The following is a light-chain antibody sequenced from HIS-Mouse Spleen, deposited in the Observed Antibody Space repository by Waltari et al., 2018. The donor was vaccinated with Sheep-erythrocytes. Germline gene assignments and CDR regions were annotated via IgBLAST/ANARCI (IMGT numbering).Light chain of an antibody. CDR3: QAWDSSTAV. CDR2: QDS. Sequence: SYELTQPPSVSVSPGQTASITCSGDKLGDKYACWYQQKPGQYPVLVIYQDSKRPSGIPERFSGSNSGKTATLTISGTQAMDEADYYCQAWDSSTAVFGGGTKLTVL. CDR1: KLGDKY. V-gene: IGLV3-1*01. J-gene: IGLJ2*01.